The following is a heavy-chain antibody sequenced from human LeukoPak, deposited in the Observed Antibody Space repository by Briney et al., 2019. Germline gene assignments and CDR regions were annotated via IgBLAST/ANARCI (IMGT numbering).Heavy chain of an antibody. Sequence: TSETLSLTCTVSGGSISSYYWSWIRQPPGKGLEWIGYIYYSGSTNYNPSLKSRLTMSADRSRNQFSLNLNSVTAADTAVYYCARINWNYFDYWGQGILVTVSS. V-gene: IGHV4-59*08. J-gene: IGHJ4*02. CDR2: IYYSGST. CDR1: GGSISSYY. D-gene: IGHD1-1*01. CDR3: ARINWNYFDY.